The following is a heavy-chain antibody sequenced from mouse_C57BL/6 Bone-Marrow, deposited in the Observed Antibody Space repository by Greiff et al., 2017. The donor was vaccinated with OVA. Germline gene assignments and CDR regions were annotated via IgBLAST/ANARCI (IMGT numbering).Heavy chain of an antibody. D-gene: IGHD1-1*01. Sequence: VQLQQSGAELVMPGASVKLSCKASGYTFTSYWMHWVKQRPGQGLEWIGEIDPSDSYTNYNQKFKGKSTLTVDKSSSTAYMQLSSLTSEDSAVYYCARSYYYGSSYEDGGQGTTLTVSS. J-gene: IGHJ2*01. V-gene: IGHV1-69*01. CDR3: ARSYYYGSSYED. CDR2: IDPSDSYT. CDR1: GYTFTSYW.